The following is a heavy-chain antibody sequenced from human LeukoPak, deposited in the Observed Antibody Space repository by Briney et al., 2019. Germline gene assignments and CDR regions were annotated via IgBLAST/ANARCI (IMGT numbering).Heavy chain of an antibody. J-gene: IGHJ4*02. D-gene: IGHD6-13*01. V-gene: IGHV3-11*06. CDR2: ISSSSSYI. CDR3: ARALSSSWYL. Sequence: PGGSLRLSCAASGFTFSDYYMSWIRQAPGKGLEWVSSISSSSSYIYYADSVKGRFTISRDNAKNSLYLQMNSLRAEDTAVYYCARALSSSWYLWGQGTLVTVSS. CDR1: GFTFSDYY.